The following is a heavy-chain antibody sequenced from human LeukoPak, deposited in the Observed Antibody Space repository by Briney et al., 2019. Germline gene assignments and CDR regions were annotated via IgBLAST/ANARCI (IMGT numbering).Heavy chain of an antibody. CDR3: ARCLWFGEGNWFDP. D-gene: IGHD3-10*01. CDR1: GGSISSYY. J-gene: IGHJ5*02. Sequence: SGTLSLTCTVSGGSISSYYWSWIRQPPGKGLEWIGYIYYSGSTNYNPSLKSRVTISVDTSKNQFSLKLSSVTAADTAVYYCARCLWFGEGNWFDPWGQGTLVTVSS. CDR2: IYYSGST. V-gene: IGHV4-59*01.